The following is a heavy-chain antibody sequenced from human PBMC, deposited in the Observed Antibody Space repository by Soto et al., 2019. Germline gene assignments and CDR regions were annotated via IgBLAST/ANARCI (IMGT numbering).Heavy chain of an antibody. D-gene: IGHD3-16*01. CDR3: ASGGLHGDTNGGLSYFHS. J-gene: IGHJ4*02. CDR1: ELSSSNHA. CDR2: ISGSDGGA. V-gene: IGHV3-23*01. Sequence: EVHLLESGGGLVQPGGSLRLSCAASELSSSNHAMTWVRQAPGKGLEWVSGISGSDGGAYYADSVKGRFTTSRDNSRSTVYVQMSSLKIEDTAVYYWASGGLHGDTNGGLSYFHSWGQGTLVTVSS.